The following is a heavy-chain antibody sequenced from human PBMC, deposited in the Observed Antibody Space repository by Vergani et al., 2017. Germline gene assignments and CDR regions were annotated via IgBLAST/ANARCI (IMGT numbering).Heavy chain of an antibody. CDR2: IYPDDSDT. Sequence: EVQLVQSGAEVKKPGESLKISCKGSRYSFTSYWIGWVRQMPEKGLEWMGIIYPDDSDTRYSPSFQGQVTISADKSISTAYLQWGSLKASDTAIYYCARQFSWSGSSHYGMDVWGQGTTVTVSS. CDR3: ARQFSWSGSSHYGMDV. CDR1: RYSFTSYW. D-gene: IGHD1-26*01. V-gene: IGHV5-51*01. J-gene: IGHJ6*02.